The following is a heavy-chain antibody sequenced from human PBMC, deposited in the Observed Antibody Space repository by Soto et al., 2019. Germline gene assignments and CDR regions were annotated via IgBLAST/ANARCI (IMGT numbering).Heavy chain of an antibody. Sequence: PSETLSLTCTVSGGSISSYYWSWIRQPPGKGLEWIGYIYYSGSTYYNPSLKSRVTISVDTSKNQFSLKLSSVTAADTAVYYCARDSWDYDILTGYENYYYYYGMDVWGQGTTVTVSS. CDR3: ARDSWDYDILTGYENYYYYYGMDV. J-gene: IGHJ6*02. CDR2: IYYSGST. D-gene: IGHD3-9*01. CDR1: GGSISSYY. V-gene: IGHV4-59*12.